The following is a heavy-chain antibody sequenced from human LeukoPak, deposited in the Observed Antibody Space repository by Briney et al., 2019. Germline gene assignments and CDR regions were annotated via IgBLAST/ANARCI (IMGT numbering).Heavy chain of an antibody. CDR3: ARNPYYYGSGTPRGWFDP. CDR1: GGSISSGGYS. D-gene: IGHD3-10*01. Sequence: SETLSLTCAVSGGSISSGGYSWSWIRQPPGKGLEWIGYIYHSGSTYYNPSLKSRVTISVDRSKNQFSLKLSSVTAADTAVYYCARNPYYYGSGTPRGWFDPLGPGNPGHRLL. V-gene: IGHV4-30-2*01. J-gene: IGHJ5*02. CDR2: IYHSGST.